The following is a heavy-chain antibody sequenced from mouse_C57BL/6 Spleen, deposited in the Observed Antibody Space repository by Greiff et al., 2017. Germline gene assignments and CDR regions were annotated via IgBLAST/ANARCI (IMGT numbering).Heavy chain of an antibody. CDR2: ISSGSSTI. V-gene: IGHV5-17*01. D-gene: IGHD1-1*01. Sequence: EVMLVESGGGLVKPGGSLKLSCAASGFTFSDYGMHWVRQAPGKGLEWVAYISSGSSTIYYAGTVKGRFTISRDNAKTTLFLEMTSLRSEDTAMYYSARATTVVDVDYWGQGTTLTVSS. J-gene: IGHJ2*01. CDR1: GFTFSDYG. CDR3: ARATTVVDVDY.